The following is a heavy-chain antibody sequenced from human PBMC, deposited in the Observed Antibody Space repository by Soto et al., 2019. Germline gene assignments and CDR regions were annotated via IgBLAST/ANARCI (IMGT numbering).Heavy chain of an antibody. CDR3: ARETGYSYGPFFDY. V-gene: IGHV4-59*01. J-gene: IGHJ4*02. D-gene: IGHD5-18*01. CDR1: GGSISGSY. Sequence: TLSLPCTVSGGSISGSYWSWIRQTPGKVLEWVGYIHYSGSTNYNPSLKSRVTMSVDSAKNQFSLQLSSVTAADTAVYYCARETGYSYGPFFDYWGQGTLVTV. CDR2: IHYSGST.